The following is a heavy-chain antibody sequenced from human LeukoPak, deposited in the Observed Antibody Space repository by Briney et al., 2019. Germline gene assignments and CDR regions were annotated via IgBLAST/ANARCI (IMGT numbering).Heavy chain of an antibody. J-gene: IGHJ4*02. CDR1: GGTFSSYA. CDR2: IIPIFGTA. Sequence: SVKVSCKASGGTFSSYAISWVRQAPGQGLEWMGGIIPIFGTANYAQKFQGRVTITADESTSTAYMELSSLRSEDTAVYYCARAPLYYYDSSGSGSPEIFDYWGQGTLVTVSS. V-gene: IGHV1-69*13. D-gene: IGHD3-22*01. CDR3: ARAPLYYYDSSGSGSPEIFDY.